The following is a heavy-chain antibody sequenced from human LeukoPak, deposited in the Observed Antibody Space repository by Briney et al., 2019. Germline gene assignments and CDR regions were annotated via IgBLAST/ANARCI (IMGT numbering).Heavy chain of an antibody. CDR3: ARDSPPWGLYCDSTSCPQPFDY. V-gene: IGHV4-61*02. D-gene: IGHD2-2*01. CDR1: GGSISSGSYY. J-gene: IGHJ4*02. CDR2: IYTSGST. Sequence: SQTLSLTCTVSGGSISSGSYYWSWIRQPAGKGLEWIGRIYTSGSTNYNPSLKSRVTMSVDTSKNQFSLKLTSVTAADTAVYYCARDSPPWGLYCDSTSCPQPFDYWGQGTLVTVSS.